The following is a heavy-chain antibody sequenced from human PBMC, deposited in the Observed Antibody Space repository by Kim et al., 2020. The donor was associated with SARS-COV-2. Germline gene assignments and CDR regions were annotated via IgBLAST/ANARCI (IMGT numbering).Heavy chain of an antibody. J-gene: IGHJ6*02. CDR3: AKVRYYYYGMDV. Sequence: YYADSVKGRFTISRDNSKNTLYLQMNSLRAEDTAVYYCAKVRYYYYGMDVWGQGTTVTVSS. V-gene: IGHV3-23*01.